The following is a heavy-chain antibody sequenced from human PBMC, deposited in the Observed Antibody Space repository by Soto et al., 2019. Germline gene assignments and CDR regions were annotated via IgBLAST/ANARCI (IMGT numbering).Heavy chain of an antibody. D-gene: IGHD6-19*01. J-gene: IGHJ6*03. CDR1: GGSISSSSYY. CDR2: IYYSGST. V-gene: IGHV4-39*01. CDR3: ARHQDSSGWYGNYYYMDV. Sequence: PSETLSLTCTVSGGSISSSSYYWGWIRQPPGKGLEWIGSIYYSGSTYYNPSLKSRVTISVDTSKNQFSLKLSSVTAADTAVYYCARHQDSSGWYGNYYYMDVWGKGTTDTVSS.